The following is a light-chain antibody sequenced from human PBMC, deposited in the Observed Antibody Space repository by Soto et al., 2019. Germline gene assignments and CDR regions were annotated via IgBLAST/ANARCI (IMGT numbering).Light chain of an antibody. CDR1: SSDVGAYNY. CDR2: QVT. CDR3: SSRARNTFYV. V-gene: IGLV2-8*01. Sequence: QSALTQPPSASGSPGQSVTISCTGTSSDVGAYNYVSWYQQHAGEAPQLLLYQVTKGPSGGPDRFSASNSSNMASLTVSGLNAEDEADCYCSSRARNTFYVFGTGTKLTVL. J-gene: IGLJ1*01.